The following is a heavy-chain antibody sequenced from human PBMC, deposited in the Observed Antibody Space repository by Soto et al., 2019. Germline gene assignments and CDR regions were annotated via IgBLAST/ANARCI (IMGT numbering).Heavy chain of an antibody. CDR1: GFAFSSYG. J-gene: IGHJ5*02. V-gene: IGHV3-33*01. CDR2: IWYDGSNK. Sequence: PRRAVRLSCAASGFAFSSYGMHWVRQAPGKGLEGVAVIWYDGSNKYYADSVKGRSTISRDNSKKTLYLQMHSLRAEDTAVSYCATLLKHYDFWSGYPKDNRFDPRGQGT. D-gene: IGHD3-3*01. CDR3: ATLLKHYDFWSGYPKDNRFDP.